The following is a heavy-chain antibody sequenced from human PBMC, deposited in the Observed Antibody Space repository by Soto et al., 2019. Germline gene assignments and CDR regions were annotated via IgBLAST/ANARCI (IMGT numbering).Heavy chain of an antibody. CDR2: IYYSGST. CDR1: GGSISSYY. CDR3: ARGRGSVGPNGPFDY. J-gene: IGHJ4*02. Sequence: PSETLSLTCTVSGGSISSYYWSWIRQPPGKGLEWIGYIYYSGSTNYNPSLKSRVTISVDTSKNQFSLKLSSVTAADTAVYYCARGRGSVGPNGPFDYWGQGTLVTVSS. V-gene: IGHV4-59*01. D-gene: IGHD2-8*01.